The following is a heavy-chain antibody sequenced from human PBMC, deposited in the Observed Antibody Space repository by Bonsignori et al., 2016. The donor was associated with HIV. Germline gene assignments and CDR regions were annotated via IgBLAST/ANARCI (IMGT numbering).Heavy chain of an antibody. CDR3: ASSSRPYYDFWSGYYMVSYFDY. D-gene: IGHD3-3*01. V-gene: IGHV4-4*07. J-gene: IGHJ4*02. Sequence: SETLSLTCTVSGGSISSYYWSWIRQPAGKGLEWIGRIYTSGSTNYNPSLKSRVTMSVDTSKNQFSLKLSSVTAADTAVYYCASSSRPYYDFWSGYYMVSYFDYWGQGTLVTVSS. CDR1: GGSISSYY. CDR2: IYTSGST.